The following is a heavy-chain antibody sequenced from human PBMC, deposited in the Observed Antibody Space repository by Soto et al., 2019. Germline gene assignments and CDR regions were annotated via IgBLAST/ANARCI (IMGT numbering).Heavy chain of an antibody. J-gene: IGHJ4*02. CDR1: GGSIISSHW. V-gene: IGHV4-4*02. CDR3: ARGPQY. CDR2: IYHNGTT. Sequence: SETLSLTCAVSGGSIISSHWWTWVRQSPGKGLEWVGEIYHNGTTNYNPSFKSRLTISVDTSRNQFSLNLIPVTARDTATYFCARGPQYWGPGKLVTVSS.